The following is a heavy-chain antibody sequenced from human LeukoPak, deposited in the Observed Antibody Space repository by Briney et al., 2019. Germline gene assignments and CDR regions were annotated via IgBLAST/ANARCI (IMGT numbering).Heavy chain of an antibody. CDR3: AREYSSSWYVNWFDP. J-gene: IGHJ5*02. D-gene: IGHD6-13*01. CDR2: ISSSGSTI. CDR1: GFTFSSYA. Sequence: GRSLRLSCAASGFTFSSYAMHWVRQAPGKGLEWVSYISSSGSTIYYADSVKGRFTISRDNAKNSLYLQMNSLRAEDTAVYYCAREYSSSWYVNWFDPWGQGTLVTVSS. V-gene: IGHV3-48*04.